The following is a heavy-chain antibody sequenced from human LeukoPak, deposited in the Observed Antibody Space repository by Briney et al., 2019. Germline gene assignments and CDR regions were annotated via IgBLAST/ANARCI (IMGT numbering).Heavy chain of an antibody. J-gene: IGHJ4*02. CDR1: GYTFTNYW. CDR2: IYPGDSDT. Sequence: GESLKISCKGSGYTFTNYWIGWVRQMPGKGLEWMGIIYPGDSDTRYSPSFQGQVTISADKSISTAYLQWSSLKASDTAMYYCARRVDSSGKAFDYWGQGTLVTVSS. CDR3: ARRVDSSGKAFDY. V-gene: IGHV5-51*01. D-gene: IGHD3-22*01.